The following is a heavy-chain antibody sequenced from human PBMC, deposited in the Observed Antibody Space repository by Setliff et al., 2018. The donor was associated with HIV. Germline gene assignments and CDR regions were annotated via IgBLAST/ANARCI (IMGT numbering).Heavy chain of an antibody. Sequence: GGSLRLSCAASGFTFSSYSMNWVRQTPGKGLEWVSYISSSGTTIYYTDSVKGRFTISRDNAKNSLYLQMNSLRVEDTAVYYCATDCAVVGGTGSLDSWGQGTLVTVSS. V-gene: IGHV3-48*04. J-gene: IGHJ4*02. CDR1: GFTFSSYS. CDR2: ISSSGTTI. CDR3: ATDCAVVGGTGSLDS. D-gene: IGHD1-26*01.